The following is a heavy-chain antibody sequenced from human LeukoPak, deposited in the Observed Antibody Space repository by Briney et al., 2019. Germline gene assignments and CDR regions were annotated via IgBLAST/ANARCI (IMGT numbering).Heavy chain of an antibody. J-gene: IGHJ4*02. D-gene: IGHD3-22*01. Sequence: SQTLSLTCTVSGASFSSGDQYWNWIRQSPGKGLEWIGSIHPSGTLYNNPSLENRVTMSMDTSKNQFSLNLNSVTAADTAVYFCSRGLDSRKLGYWGQGTLVTVSS. CDR3: SRGLDSRKLGY. CDR2: IHPSGTL. V-gene: IGHV4-31*03. CDR1: GASFSSGDQY.